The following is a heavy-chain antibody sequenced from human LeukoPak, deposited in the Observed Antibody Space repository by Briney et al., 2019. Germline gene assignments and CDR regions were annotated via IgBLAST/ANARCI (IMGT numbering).Heavy chain of an antibody. CDR2: INPSGGST. CDR3: ASESRGSGSGSYRADY. D-gene: IGHD3-10*01. CDR1: GYTFTCYY. V-gene: IGHV1-46*01. J-gene: IGHJ4*02. Sequence: ASVKVSCKASGYTFTCYYMHWVRQAPGQGLEWMGIINPSGGSTSYAQKFQGRVTMTRDTSTSTVYMELSSLRSEDTDVYYCASESRGSGSGSYRADYWGQGTLVTVSS.